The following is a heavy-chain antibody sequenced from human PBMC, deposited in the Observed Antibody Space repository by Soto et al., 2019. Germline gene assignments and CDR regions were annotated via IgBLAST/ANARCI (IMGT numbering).Heavy chain of an antibody. J-gene: IGHJ5*02. CDR2: ISAYNGNT. CDR3: AGEGRGGSYGRGRFDP. D-gene: IGHD1-26*01. Sequence: QVQLVQSGAEVKKPGASVKVSCKASGYTFTLYGISWVRQAPGQGLEWMGWISAYNGNTHYAQKLQGRVTMTTDTSTSTAYMELRSLRSGDTALHYCAGEGRGGSYGRGRFDPWGQGTLVTVAS. V-gene: IGHV1-18*01. CDR1: GYTFTLYG.